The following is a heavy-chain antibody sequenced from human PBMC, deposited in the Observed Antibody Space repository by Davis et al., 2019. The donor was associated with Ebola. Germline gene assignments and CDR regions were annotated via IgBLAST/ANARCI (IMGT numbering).Heavy chain of an antibody. D-gene: IGHD6-19*01. CDR1: GGSISSYY. CDR2: IYYSGST. Sequence: SETLSLTCTVSGGSISSYYWSWVRQPPGKGLEWIGYIYYSGSTKNNPSLKSRVTISVDTSKNQFSLKLSSVTTADTAVYYCARLEAVAGLDYWGQGTLVTVSS. CDR3: ARLEAVAGLDY. J-gene: IGHJ4*02. V-gene: IGHV4-59*01.